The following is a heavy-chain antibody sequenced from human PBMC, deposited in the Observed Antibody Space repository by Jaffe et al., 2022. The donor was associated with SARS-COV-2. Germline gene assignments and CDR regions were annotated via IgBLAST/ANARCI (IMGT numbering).Heavy chain of an antibody. CDR1: GYTFTGYY. J-gene: IGHJ5*02. CDR3: ARDPVDIVVVPAAIPWSWFDP. D-gene: IGHD2-2*01. V-gene: IGHV1-2*02. CDR2: INPNSGGT. Sequence: QVQLVQSGAEVKKPGASVKVSCKASGYTFTGYYMHWVRQAPGQGLEWMGWINPNSGGTNYAQKFQGRVTMTRDTSISTAYMELSRLRSDDTAVYYCARDPVDIVVVPAAIPWSWFDPWGQGTLVTVSS.